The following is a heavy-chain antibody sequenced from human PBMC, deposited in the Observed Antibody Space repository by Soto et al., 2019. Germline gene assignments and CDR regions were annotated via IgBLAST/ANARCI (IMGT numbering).Heavy chain of an antibody. CDR2: IYHSGST. CDR3: ARGDTTVTTGGGFPTYGYAFDI. V-gene: IGHV4-30-2*01. Sequence: SETLSLTCAVSGGSISSGGYSWSWIRQPPGKGLEWIGYIYHSGSTYYNPSLKSRVTISVDRSKNQFSLKLSSVTAADTAVYYCARGDTTVTTGGGFPTYGYAFDIWGQGTMVTVSS. J-gene: IGHJ3*02. CDR1: GGSISSGGYS. D-gene: IGHD4-4*01.